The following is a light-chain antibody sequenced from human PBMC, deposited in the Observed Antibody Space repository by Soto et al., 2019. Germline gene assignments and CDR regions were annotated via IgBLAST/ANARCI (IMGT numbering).Light chain of an antibody. CDR1: SSDVGGYNY. Sequence: QSVLTQPASVSGSPGQSITISCTGTSSDVGGYNYVSWYQQHPGKAPKLMIYEVSNRPSGVSNRFSGSKSGNTASPTISGLQAEDEADYYCSSYTSSSPYVFGTGTKVTAL. CDR2: EVS. J-gene: IGLJ1*01. CDR3: SSYTSSSPYV. V-gene: IGLV2-14*01.